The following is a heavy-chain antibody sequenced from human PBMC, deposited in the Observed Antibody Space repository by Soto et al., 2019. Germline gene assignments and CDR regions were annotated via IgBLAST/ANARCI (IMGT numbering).Heavy chain of an antibody. CDR1: GGSISSGDNY. D-gene: IGHD5-18*01. J-gene: IGHJ4*02. CDR2: IYYSGST. V-gene: IGHV4-30-4*01. CDR3: ASNSYGYIFYDS. Sequence: QVQLQESGPGLVKPSQTLSLTCTVSGGSISSGDNYWSWIRQPPGEGLEWIGYIYYSGSTYYNPSLKSRVTISVDTSKNQFSLKLNSVTAADTAVYYCASNSYGYIFYDSWGQGTLVTVSS.